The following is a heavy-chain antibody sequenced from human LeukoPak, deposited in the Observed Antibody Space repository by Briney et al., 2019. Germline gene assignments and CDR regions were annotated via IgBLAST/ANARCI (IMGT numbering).Heavy chain of an antibody. CDR3: ARDGQPVLRYFDWLIPDAFDI. Sequence: PSQTLSLTCAISGDSFSSNSAAWNWIRQSPSRGLEWLGRTYYRSKWYNDYAVSVKSRITINPDTSKNQFSLQLNSVTPEDTAVYYCARDGQPVLRYFDWLIPDAFDIWGQGTMVTVSS. CDR1: GDSFSSNSAA. D-gene: IGHD3-9*01. V-gene: IGHV6-1*01. J-gene: IGHJ3*02. CDR2: TYYRSKWYN.